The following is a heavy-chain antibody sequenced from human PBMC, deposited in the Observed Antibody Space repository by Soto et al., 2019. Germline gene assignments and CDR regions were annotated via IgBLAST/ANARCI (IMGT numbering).Heavy chain of an antibody. V-gene: IGHV5-51*01. Sequence: GESLKISCKGSGYSFTSYWIGWVRQMAGKGLEGMGIIYPGDSDARYSPSFQGQVTISADKSIRTAYLQWSSLKASDTAIYYCARGDYDILTGKYYYGVDVWGQGTTVTVSS. J-gene: IGHJ6*02. CDR2: IYPGDSDA. CDR3: ARGDYDILTGKYYYGVDV. CDR1: GYSFTSYW. D-gene: IGHD3-9*01.